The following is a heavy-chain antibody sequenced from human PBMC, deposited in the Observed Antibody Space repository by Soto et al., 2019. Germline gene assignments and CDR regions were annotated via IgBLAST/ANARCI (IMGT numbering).Heavy chain of an antibody. J-gene: IGHJ3*01. CDR2: IYHSGST. CDR1: AVTLGNRIC. Sequence: VPCSVLAVTLGNRICRRRIRTPPGKGLEWIGEIYHSGSTNYNPSLKSRVTISVDKSKNQFSLKLSSVTAADSFVNYCANKEVAGSF. D-gene: IGHD6-19*01. CDR3: ANKEVAGSF. V-gene: IGHV4-4*02.